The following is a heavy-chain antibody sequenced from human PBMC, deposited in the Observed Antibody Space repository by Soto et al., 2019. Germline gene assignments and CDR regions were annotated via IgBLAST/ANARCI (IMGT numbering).Heavy chain of an antibody. D-gene: IGHD1-1*01. CDR2: ISGSGGST. CDR3: AKNSGSAGTTSGDY. CDR1: GFTFSSYA. V-gene: IGHV3-23*01. Sequence: EVQLLESGGGLVQPGGSLRLSCAASGFTFSSYAMNWVRQAPGKGLEWVPAISGSGGSTYYADSVKGRFTISRDNSKNTLYLQMNSLRAEDTAVYYCAKNSGSAGTTSGDYWGQGTLVTVSS. J-gene: IGHJ4*02.